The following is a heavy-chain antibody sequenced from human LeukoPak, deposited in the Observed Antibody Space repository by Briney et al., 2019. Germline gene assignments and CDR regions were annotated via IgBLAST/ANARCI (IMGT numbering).Heavy chain of an antibody. CDR1: GFTFSSYA. V-gene: IGHV3-30-3*01. CDR2: ISYDGSNK. Sequence: GGSLRLSCAASGFTFSSYAMSWVRQAPGKGLEWVAVISYDGSNKYYADSVKGRFTISRDNSKNTLYLQMNSLRAEDTAVYYCARAPSVCSGGSCWLDYWGQGTLVTVSS. J-gene: IGHJ4*02. CDR3: ARAPSVCSGGSCWLDY. D-gene: IGHD2-15*01.